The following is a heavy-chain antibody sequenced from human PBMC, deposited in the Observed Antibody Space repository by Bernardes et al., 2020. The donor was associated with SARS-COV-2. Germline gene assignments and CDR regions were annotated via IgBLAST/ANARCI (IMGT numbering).Heavy chain of an antibody. Sequence: GGSLRLSCAASGFTFSSYAMSWVRQAPGKGLEWVSAISGSGGSTDYADSVKGRFTISRDNSKNTLYLQMNSLRVEDTAVYYCAKDPKVGAMPPLNWFDPWGQGTLVTVSS. D-gene: IGHD1-26*01. V-gene: IGHV3-23*01. CDR1: GFTFSSYA. CDR2: ISGSGGST. CDR3: AKDPKVGAMPPLNWFDP. J-gene: IGHJ5*02.